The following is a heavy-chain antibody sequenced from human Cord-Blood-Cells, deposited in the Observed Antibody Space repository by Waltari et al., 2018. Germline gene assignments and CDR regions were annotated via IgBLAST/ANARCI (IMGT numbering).Heavy chain of an antibody. D-gene: IGHD6-19*01. CDR2: INHSGRT. CDR3: ARGPGGIAVAGTPS. CDR1: GGSFSGYY. V-gene: IGHV4-34*01. J-gene: IGHJ4*02. Sequence: QVQLQQWGAGLLKPSETLSLTCAVYGGSFSGYYWSWIRQPPGKGLEWIGEINHSGRTNYNPSLKSRVTISVDTSKNQFSLKLSSVTAADTAVYYCARGPGGIAVAGTPSWGQGTLVTVSS.